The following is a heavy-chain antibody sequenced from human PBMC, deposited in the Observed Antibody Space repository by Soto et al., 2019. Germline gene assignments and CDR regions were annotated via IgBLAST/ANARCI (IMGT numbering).Heavy chain of an antibody. CDR1: GGSISSYY. CDR2: ISYSGST. V-gene: IGHV4-59*08. Sequence: QVQLQESGPGLVKPSETLSLTCTVSGGSISSYYWSWIRQPPGKGLEWIGYISYSGSTNYNPSLKSRVTISVDTSKNQFSLKLSSVTAADTAVYYCARPTYSDDSSGYLYWYFDLWGRGTLVTVSS. CDR3: ARPTYSDDSSGYLYWYFDL. J-gene: IGHJ2*01. D-gene: IGHD3-22*01.